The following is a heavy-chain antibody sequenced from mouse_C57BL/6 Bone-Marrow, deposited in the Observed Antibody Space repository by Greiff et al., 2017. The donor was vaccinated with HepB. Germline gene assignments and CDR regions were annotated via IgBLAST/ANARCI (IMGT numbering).Heavy chain of an antibody. CDR1: GFTFSDYY. CDR2: INYDGSST. J-gene: IGHJ1*03. D-gene: IGHD1-1*01. V-gene: IGHV5-16*01. CDR3: ARDRYYGSSPYWYFDV. Sequence: DVMLVESEGGLVQPGSSMKLSCTASGFTFSDYYMAWVRQVPEKGLEWVANINYDGSSTYYLDSLKSRFIISRDNAKNILYLQMSSLKSEDTATYYCARDRYYGSSPYWYFDVWGTGTTVTVSS.